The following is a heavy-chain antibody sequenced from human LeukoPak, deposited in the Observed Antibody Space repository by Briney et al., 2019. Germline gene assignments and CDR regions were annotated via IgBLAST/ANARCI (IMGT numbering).Heavy chain of an antibody. Sequence: GRSLRLSCAASGFTFSSYAMRWVRQAPGKGLEWVAVISYDGSNKYYADSVKGRFTISRDNSKNTLYLQMNSLRAEDTAVYYCARDKSYSSSWSDAFDIWGQGTMVTVSS. CDR3: ARDKSYSSSWSDAFDI. V-gene: IGHV3-30-3*01. J-gene: IGHJ3*02. CDR1: GFTFSSYA. CDR2: ISYDGSNK. D-gene: IGHD6-13*01.